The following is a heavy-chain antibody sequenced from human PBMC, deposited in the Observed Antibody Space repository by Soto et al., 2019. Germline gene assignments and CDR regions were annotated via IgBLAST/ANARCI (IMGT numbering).Heavy chain of an antibody. CDR2: IYYSGST. V-gene: IGHV4-31*01. Sequence: QVQLQESGPGLVKPSQTLSLTCTVSGGSISSGGYYWSWIRQHPGKGLEWIGYIYYSGSTYYNPSLKSLVTISVDTSKSQFALKLGSVTAADTAGYYCARVHVVRGVHYWYFDLWGRGTLVTVSS. J-gene: IGHJ2*01. CDR3: ARVHVVRGVHYWYFDL. D-gene: IGHD3-10*01. CDR1: GGSISSGGYY.